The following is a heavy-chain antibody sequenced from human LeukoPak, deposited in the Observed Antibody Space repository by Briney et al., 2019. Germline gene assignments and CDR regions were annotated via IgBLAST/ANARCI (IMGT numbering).Heavy chain of an antibody. J-gene: IGHJ4*02. Sequence: PSQTLSLTCTVSDASISSSSYYWGWIRQPPGKGLEWIGSIHYSGNTHYNPSLKSRVTISVDTSKNHFSLRLTSVTAADTAVYYCARSGGLETFDYWGQGTLVTVSS. CDR3: ARSGGLETFDY. D-gene: IGHD2-15*01. CDR2: IHYSGNT. V-gene: IGHV4-39*07. CDR1: DASISSSSYY.